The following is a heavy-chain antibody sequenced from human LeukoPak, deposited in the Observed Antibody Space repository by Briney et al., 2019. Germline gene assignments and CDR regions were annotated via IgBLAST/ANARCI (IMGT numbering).Heavy chain of an antibody. J-gene: IGHJ4*02. D-gene: IGHD3-10*01. CDR3: ARVVLLWFGEPYHFDY. Sequence: GGSLRLSCAASGFTFSSYWMSWVRHAPGKGLEWVANIKQGGSEKYYVDSVKGRFTISRDNAKNSLYLQMNSLRAEDTAVYYCARVVLLWFGEPYHFDYWGQGTLVTVSS. V-gene: IGHV3-7*01. CDR2: IKQGGSEK. CDR1: GFTFSSYW.